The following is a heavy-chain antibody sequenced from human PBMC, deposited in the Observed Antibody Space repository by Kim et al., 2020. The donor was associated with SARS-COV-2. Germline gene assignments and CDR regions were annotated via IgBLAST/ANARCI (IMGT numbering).Heavy chain of an antibody. CDR2: TYYSGVT. Sequence: SETLSLTCTVSGGSINSGCYFWSWIRQHPGKGLEWIGYTYYSGVTYYNPSLKSRGTISIDTSKNQLSLNLTSVTAADTAVYYFARVDFGSGSINYYFD. D-gene: IGHD3-10*01. J-gene: IGHJ4*01. CDR3: ARVDFGSGSINYYFD. CDR1: GGSINSGCYF. V-gene: IGHV4-31*03.